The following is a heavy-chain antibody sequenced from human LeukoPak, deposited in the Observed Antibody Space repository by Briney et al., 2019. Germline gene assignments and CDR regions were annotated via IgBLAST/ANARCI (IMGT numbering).Heavy chain of an antibody. CDR2: INSDGSST. CDR3: ASRWWYFDL. J-gene: IGHJ2*01. CDR1: GFAFSSDW. D-gene: IGHD6-13*01. Sequence: PGGSLRLSCAASGFAFSSDWMHWVRQAPGKGLVWVSRINSDGSSTTYADSVKGRFTISRDNAKNTLYLQMNSLRAEDTALYYCASRWWYFDLWGRGTLVTVCS. V-gene: IGHV3-74*03.